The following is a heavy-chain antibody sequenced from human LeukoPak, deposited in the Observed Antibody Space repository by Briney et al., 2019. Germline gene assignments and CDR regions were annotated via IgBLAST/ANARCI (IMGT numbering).Heavy chain of an antibody. Sequence: GGSLRLSCAASGFTFSSYEMNWVRQAPGKGLEWVSYISSSGSTIYYADSVKGRFTISRDNAENSLYLQMNSLRAEDTAVYYCARGGNWELLLLNWFDPWGQGTLVTVSS. V-gene: IGHV3-48*03. CDR3: ARGGNWELLLLNWFDP. CDR1: GFTFSSYE. CDR2: ISSSGSTI. D-gene: IGHD1-26*01. J-gene: IGHJ5*02.